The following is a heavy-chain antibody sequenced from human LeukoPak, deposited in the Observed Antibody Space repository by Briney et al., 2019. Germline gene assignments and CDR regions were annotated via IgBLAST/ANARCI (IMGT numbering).Heavy chain of an antibody. CDR3: ARLRQLIVGVPERFDP. J-gene: IGHJ5*02. V-gene: IGHV4-39*01. Sequence: PSETLSLTCTVSGGSISSGGYYWGWIRQPPGKGLEWIGSIYYSGSTYYNPSLKSRVTISVDTSKNQFSLKLSSVTAADTAVYYCARLRQLIVGVPERFDPWGQGTLVTVSS. CDR1: GGSISSGGYY. D-gene: IGHD1-26*01. CDR2: IYYSGST.